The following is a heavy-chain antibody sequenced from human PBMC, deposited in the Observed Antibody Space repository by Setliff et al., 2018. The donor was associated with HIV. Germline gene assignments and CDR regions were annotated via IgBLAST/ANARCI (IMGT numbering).Heavy chain of an antibody. CDR2: INPNSGDT. CDR1: GYTFTGYY. D-gene: IGHD2-21*02. V-gene: IGHV1-2*02. CDR3: ARGQYCGGDCYSV. J-gene: IGHJ4*02. Sequence: GASVKVSCKASGYTFTGYYMHWVRQAPGQGLEWMGWINPNSGDTNYAQKFQGRVTMTRDTSISTAYMELSRLRSDDTAVYYCARGQYCGGDCYSVWGQGTLVTDSS.